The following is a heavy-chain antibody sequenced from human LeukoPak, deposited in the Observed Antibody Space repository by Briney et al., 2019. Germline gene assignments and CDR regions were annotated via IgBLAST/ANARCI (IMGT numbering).Heavy chain of an antibody. J-gene: IGHJ4*02. Sequence: ASVKVSCKAFGYTITGYYIHWVRQAPGQGLEWMGWINPNSGGTNYAQKFQGRVTMTRDTSITTAYMELSRLRSDDSAVYYCARETRSYKDYWGQGTLVTVSP. CDR3: ARETRSYKDY. D-gene: IGHD1-26*01. V-gene: IGHV1-2*02. CDR2: INPNSGGT. CDR1: GYTITGYY.